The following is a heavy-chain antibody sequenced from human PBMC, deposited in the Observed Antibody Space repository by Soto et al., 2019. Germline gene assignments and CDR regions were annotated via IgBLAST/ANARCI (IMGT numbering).Heavy chain of an antibody. CDR3: ARSIHP. J-gene: IGHJ5*02. CDR1: GGSISSGGYS. CDR2: TYHSGST. Sequence: SETLSLTCAVSGGSISSGGYSWSWIRQPPGKGLEWIGYTYHSGSTYYNPSLKSRVTISIDRSKNQFSLKLSSVTAADTAVYYCARSIHPWGQGTLVTVSS. V-gene: IGHV4-30-2*01.